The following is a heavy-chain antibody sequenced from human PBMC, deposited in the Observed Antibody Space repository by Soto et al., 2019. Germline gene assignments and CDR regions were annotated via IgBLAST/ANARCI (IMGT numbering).Heavy chain of an antibody. Sequence: NPSETLSLTCAVYGGSFSDYYWSWIRQAPGRGLEWIGEINHSGSTYYNTSLKSRVTISVDTSKNQFSLKLASVTAADTAVYYCARGVVRRVIIQYTSFFDYWGQGTPVTVSS. J-gene: IGHJ4*02. CDR1: GGSFSDYY. CDR2: INHSGST. D-gene: IGHD3-10*01. CDR3: ARGVVRRVIIQYTSFFDY. V-gene: IGHV4-34*01.